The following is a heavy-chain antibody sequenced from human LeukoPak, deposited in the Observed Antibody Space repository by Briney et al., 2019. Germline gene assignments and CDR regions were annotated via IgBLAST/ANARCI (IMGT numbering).Heavy chain of an antibody. D-gene: IGHD3-10*01. V-gene: IGHV3-74*01. CDR1: GFTFNTYW. CDR2: SRGDGNDA. Sequence: GGSLRLSCVASGFTFNTYWMHWVRQAPGKGLVWVSRSRGDGNDATYADSAEGRFTISRDNAKNTLYLQMNNLRAEDTAVYYCARDLVSGSGSLDSWGQGTLVTVSS. CDR3: ARDLVSGSGSLDS. J-gene: IGHJ4*02.